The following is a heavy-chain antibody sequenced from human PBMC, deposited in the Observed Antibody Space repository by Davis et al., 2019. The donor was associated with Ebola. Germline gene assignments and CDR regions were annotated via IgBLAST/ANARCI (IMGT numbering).Heavy chain of an antibody. V-gene: IGHV1-46*01. CDR2: INPSGGST. Sequence: ASVKVSCKASGYTFTSYYMHWVRQAPGQGLEWMGIINPSGGSTSYAQKFQGRVTMTRDTSTSTVYMELSSLRSEDTAVYYCARDRSDGDYKYDYFDYWGQGTLVTVSS. J-gene: IGHJ4*02. D-gene: IGHD4-17*01. CDR1: GYTFTSYY. CDR3: ARDRSDGDYKYDYFDY.